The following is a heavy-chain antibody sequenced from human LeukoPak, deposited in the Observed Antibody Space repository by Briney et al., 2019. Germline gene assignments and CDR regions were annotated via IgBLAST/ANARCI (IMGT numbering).Heavy chain of an antibody. Sequence: SEALSLTCTVSGGSISSYYWSRIRQPPGKGLEWIGYIYYSGTTNYNPSLKSRVTISVDTSKNQFSLKLSSVTAADTAVYYCARQQLVPYYWFDPWGQGTLVTVSS. J-gene: IGHJ5*02. CDR2: IYYSGTT. CDR1: GGSISSYY. D-gene: IGHD6-13*01. CDR3: ARQQLVPYYWFDP. V-gene: IGHV4-59*08.